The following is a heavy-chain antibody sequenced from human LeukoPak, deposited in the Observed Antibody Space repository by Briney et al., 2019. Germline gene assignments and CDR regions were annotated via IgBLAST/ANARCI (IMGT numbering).Heavy chain of an antibody. V-gene: IGHV4-59*01. D-gene: IGHD3-22*01. J-gene: IGHJ4*02. CDR1: GGSISSYY. Sequence: PSETLSLTCTVSGGSISSYYWNWIRQPPGKGLEWIGYIYYSGSTNYNPSLKSRVTTSVDTSKNQFSLKQSSVTAADTAVYYCARERLGYYDRSGLDYWGQGTLVTVSS. CDR2: IYYSGST. CDR3: ARERLGYYDRSGLDY.